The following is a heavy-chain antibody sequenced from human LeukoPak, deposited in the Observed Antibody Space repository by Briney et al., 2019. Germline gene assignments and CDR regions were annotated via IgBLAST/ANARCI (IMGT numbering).Heavy chain of an antibody. J-gene: IGHJ4*02. CDR3: ARGLDTVVVPAAIPFDY. CDR1: GGSFSGYY. V-gene: IGHV4-34*01. Sequence: SETLSLTCAVYGGSFSGYYWSWIRQPPGKGLEWIGEINHSGSTNYNPSLKSRVTISVDTSKNQFSLKLSSVTAADTAVYYCARGLDTVVVPAAIPFDYWGQGTLVTVSS. CDR2: INHSGST. D-gene: IGHD2-2*01.